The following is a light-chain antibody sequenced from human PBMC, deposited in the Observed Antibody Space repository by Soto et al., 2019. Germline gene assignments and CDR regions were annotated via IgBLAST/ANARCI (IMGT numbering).Light chain of an antibody. CDR2: DAS. CDR3: QQSYSTPRD. V-gene: IGKV1-39*01. Sequence: DIQMTQSPSTLSASVGDRVTITCRASQSISSWLAWYQQKPGKAPKLLIYDASSLQSGVPSRFSGSGSGTDFILTISSLQPEDFATYYCQQSYSTPRDFGQGTRLEIK. CDR1: QSISSW. J-gene: IGKJ5*01.